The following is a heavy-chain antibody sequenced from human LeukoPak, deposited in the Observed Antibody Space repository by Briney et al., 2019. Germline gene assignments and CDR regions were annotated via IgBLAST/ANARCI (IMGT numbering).Heavy chain of an antibody. J-gene: IGHJ4*02. CDR2: IYSGGST. CDR1: GFTVSSNY. D-gene: IGHD1-26*01. CDR3: ARKGRSDSGSYWGYYFDY. V-gene: IGHV3-53*01. Sequence: GGSLRLSCAASGFTVSSNYISWVRQAPGKGLEWVSVIYSGGSTYYADSVKGRFTISRDNSKNTLYLQMNSLRAEDTAVYYCARKGRSDSGSYWGYYFDYWGQGTLVTVSS.